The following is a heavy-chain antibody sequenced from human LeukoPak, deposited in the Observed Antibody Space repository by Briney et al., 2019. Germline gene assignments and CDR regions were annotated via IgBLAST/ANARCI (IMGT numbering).Heavy chain of an antibody. V-gene: IGHV3-30*04. CDR3: GVGELSAGGY. CDR2: ISYDGSNK. J-gene: IGHJ4*02. D-gene: IGHD3-10*01. CDR1: GFTFSSYA. Sequence: GSLRLSCAASGFTFSSYAMHWVRQAPGKGLEWVAVISYDGSNKYYADSVKGRFTISRDNSRNTLYLQMNSLRAEDTAVYYCGVGELSAGGYWGQGTLVTVSS.